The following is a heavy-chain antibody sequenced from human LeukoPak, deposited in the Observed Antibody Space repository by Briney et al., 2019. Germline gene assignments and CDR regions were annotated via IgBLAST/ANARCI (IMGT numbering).Heavy chain of an antibody. D-gene: IGHD3-16*01. J-gene: IGHJ4*02. CDR1: GFAFSDYD. CDR3: ARGYVYSYDY. CDR2: IGTASDA. Sequence: GGSLRLSCAASGFAFSDYDMHWVRQATGKGLEWVSAIGTASDAYYPGTVRGRFTVSRDNAKNSLYLQMNSLRAGDTAVYYCARGYVYSYDYWGQEIMVTVSS. V-gene: IGHV3-13*01.